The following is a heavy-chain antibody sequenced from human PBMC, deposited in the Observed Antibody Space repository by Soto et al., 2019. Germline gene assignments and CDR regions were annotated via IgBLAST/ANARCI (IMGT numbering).Heavy chain of an antibody. V-gene: IGHV4-34*11. Sequence: SETLSLTCAVYGGSFSGYYWSWIRQPPGKGLEWIGYIYYSGSTNYNPSLKSRVTISVDGSKNQFSLKVSSVTAADTAVYYCAREDYGDYGGYFDYWGQGSLVTVSS. CDR1: GGSFSGYY. CDR3: AREDYGDYGGYFDY. J-gene: IGHJ4*02. CDR2: IYYSGST. D-gene: IGHD4-17*01.